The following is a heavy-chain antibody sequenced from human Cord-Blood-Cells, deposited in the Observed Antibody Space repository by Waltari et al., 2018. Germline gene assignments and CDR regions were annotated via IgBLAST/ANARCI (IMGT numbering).Heavy chain of an antibody. CDR3: ARVSSNWVDY. D-gene: IGHD7-27*01. J-gene: IGHJ4*02. V-gene: IGHV4-38-2*01. CDR1: GYSISSGYS. CDR2: IYHSGST. Sequence: QVQLQESGPGLVKPSETLSLTCAVSGYSISSGYSWGWIRQPPGKGLEWIGSIYHSGSTYYNPSLKSRVTISVDTSKNQFSLKLSSVTAADTAVYYCARVSSNWVDYWGQGTLVTVSS.